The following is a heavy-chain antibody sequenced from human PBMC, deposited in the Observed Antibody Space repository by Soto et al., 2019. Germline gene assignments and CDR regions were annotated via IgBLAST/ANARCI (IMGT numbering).Heavy chain of an antibody. J-gene: IGHJ3*02. CDR3: ARNIAVARFDAFDI. V-gene: IGHV4-39*01. CDR2: IYYSGST. CDR1: SGSISSSSYY. Sequence: PSETLSLTCTVSSGSISSSSYYWGWIRQPPGKGLEWIGSIYYSGSTYYNPSLKSRVTISVDTSKNQFSLKLSSVTAADTAVYYCARNIAVARFDAFDIWGQGTMVTVS. D-gene: IGHD6-19*01.